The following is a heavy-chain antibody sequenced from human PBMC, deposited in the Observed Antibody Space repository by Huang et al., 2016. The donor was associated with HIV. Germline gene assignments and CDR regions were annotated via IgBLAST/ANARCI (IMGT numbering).Heavy chain of an antibody. CDR1: VDTLTESS. Sequence: QVQLTQSGAEVKKHGASVKVSCKISVDTLTESSMHWVQQAPGKGLEWMGSFKTEDGERGYAQRVQGRVNMTEGTTTDRAYLELSSLRSEDTAVYYCATEGLWGEGNTLDYWGQGTLVTVSS. D-gene: IGHD3-10*01. CDR2: FKTEDGER. CDR3: ATEGLWGEGNTLDY. V-gene: IGHV1-24*01. J-gene: IGHJ4*02.